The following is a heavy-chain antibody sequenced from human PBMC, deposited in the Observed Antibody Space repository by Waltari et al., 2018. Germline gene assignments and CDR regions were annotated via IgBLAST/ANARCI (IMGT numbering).Heavy chain of an antibody. D-gene: IGHD3-10*01. CDR1: GFSLSNFG. CDR2: AWFDGVKT. J-gene: IGHJ5*02. Sequence: QVQLVESRGGLVQPGMSLSLSCASSGFSLSNFGMHWVRQVPGKGLEWVALAWFDGVKTYYADAVRGRFTISRDNSKNTLYLDIKNLRVDDTAIYYCAKDAFGNTYLDHWGQGTLVTVSS. V-gene: IGHV3-33*06. CDR3: AKDAFGNTYLDH.